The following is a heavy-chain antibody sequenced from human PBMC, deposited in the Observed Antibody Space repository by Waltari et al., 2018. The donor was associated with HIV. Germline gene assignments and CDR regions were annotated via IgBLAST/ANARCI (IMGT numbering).Heavy chain of an antibody. CDR3: ARHLMPYDSSGGGAFDI. CDR2: IYYSGST. D-gene: IGHD3-22*01. V-gene: IGHV4-59*08. CDR1: GGSISTYY. Sequence: QVQLQESGPGLVKPSETLSLTCSVSGGSISTYYWSWIRQPPGKGLEWIGYIYYSGSTHYNPSLKSRVTISVDTSKNQVSLKLSSVSAADTAVYYCARHLMPYDSSGGGAFDIWGQGTMVTVSS. J-gene: IGHJ3*02.